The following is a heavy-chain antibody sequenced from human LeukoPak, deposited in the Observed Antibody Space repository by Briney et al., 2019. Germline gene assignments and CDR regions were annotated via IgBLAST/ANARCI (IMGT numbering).Heavy chain of an antibody. J-gene: IGHJ4*02. V-gene: IGHV3-30*18. CDR3: AKRLGDY. Sequence: GGSLRLSCAASGFTFSSYGMHWVRQAPGKGLEWVAVISYDGSNKYYADSVKGRFTISGDNSKNTLYLQMNSLRAEDTAVYYCAKRLGDYWGQGTLVTVSS. CDR1: GFTFSSYG. CDR2: ISYDGSNK. D-gene: IGHD3-10*01.